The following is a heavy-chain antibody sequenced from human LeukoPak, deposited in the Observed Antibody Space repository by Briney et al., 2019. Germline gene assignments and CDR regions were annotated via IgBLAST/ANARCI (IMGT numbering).Heavy chain of an antibody. J-gene: IGHJ5*02. CDR3: ARDKFGCSSTSCPNWFDP. D-gene: IGHD2-2*01. CDR1: GYTFTSYG. Sequence: ASVKVSCKASGYTFTSYGISWVRQAPGQGLEWMGWISAYNGNTNYAQKLQGRVTMTTDTSTSTAYMELRSLRSDDTAVYYCARDKFGCSSTSCPNWFDPWGQGTLVTVSS. CDR2: ISAYNGNT. V-gene: IGHV1-18*01.